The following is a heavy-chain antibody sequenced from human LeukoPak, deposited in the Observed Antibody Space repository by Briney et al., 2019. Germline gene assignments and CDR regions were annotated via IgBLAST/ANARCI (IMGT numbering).Heavy chain of an antibody. D-gene: IGHD4-17*01. CDR2: INPNSGGT. V-gene: IGHV1-2*02. CDR1: GSTFTDYY. CDR3: AREGDYGDYFPADY. J-gene: IGHJ4*02. Sequence: GASVKVSCKASGSTFTDYYMHWVRQAPGQGLEWMGWINPNSGGTNYAQKFQGRVTMTRDTSISTAYMELSRLRSDDTAVYYCAREGDYGDYFPADYWGQGTLVTVSS.